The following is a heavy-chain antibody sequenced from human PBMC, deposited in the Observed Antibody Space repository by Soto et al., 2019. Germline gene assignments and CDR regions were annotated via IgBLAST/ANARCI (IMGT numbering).Heavy chain of an antibody. CDR1: GYTFTSYG. V-gene: IGHV1-18*01. Sequence: AASVKVSCKASGYTFTSYGISWVRQAPGQGLEWMGWISAYNGNTNYAQKLQGRVTMTTDTSTSTAYMELRSLRSDDTAVYYCARRSDTAMVMADYNYYYYGMDVWGQGTTVTVSS. J-gene: IGHJ6*02. CDR3: ARRSDTAMVMADYNYYYYGMDV. D-gene: IGHD5-18*01. CDR2: ISAYNGNT.